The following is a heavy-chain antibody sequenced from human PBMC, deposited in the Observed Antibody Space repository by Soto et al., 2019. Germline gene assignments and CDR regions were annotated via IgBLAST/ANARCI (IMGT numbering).Heavy chain of an antibody. V-gene: IGHV2-5*02. CDR1: GFSLSSRGVG. J-gene: IGHJ4*02. CDR2: IYWDDDK. CDR3: ARLVVAGITYYVDS. D-gene: IGHD2-15*01. Sequence: QITLKESGPTLVKPTQTLTLTCTFSGFSLSSRGVGVGWIRQPPGKALEWLTFIYWDDDKRYSPSLKGRLTITKYTSKNQVVLTLTNMDPVDTATCYCARLVVAGITYYVDSWGQGTLLTVSS.